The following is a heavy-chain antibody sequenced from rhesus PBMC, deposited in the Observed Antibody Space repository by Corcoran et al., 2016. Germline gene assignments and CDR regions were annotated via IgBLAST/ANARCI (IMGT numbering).Heavy chain of an antibody. CDR3: ALGITGDYFDY. J-gene: IGHJ4*01. CDR1: GFSFSSYG. D-gene: IGHD1-26*01. V-gene: IGHV3-54*02. CDR2: ISFNGSKK. Sequence: EVQLVESGGGLVQPGGSLRLSCAASGFSFSSYGMHGVRQAPGKGLEWVAIISFNGSKKYYADSVKYRFTISRDNSKNMLYLQMSNLKLEDTAVYYCALGITGDYFDYWGQGVLVTVSS.